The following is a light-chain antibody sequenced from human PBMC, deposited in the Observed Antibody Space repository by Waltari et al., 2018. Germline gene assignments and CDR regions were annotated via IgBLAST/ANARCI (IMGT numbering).Light chain of an antibody. CDR2: QVS. J-gene: IGLJ1*01. CDR3: YSYTTSGIYV. CDR1: NSDVGFYNR. V-gene: IGLV2-18*02. Sequence: QSALTQPPSVSGSPGQSVTISCAGTNSDVGFYNRVSWYQQSPGTAPKLIVYQVSNRPSGVPDRFPGSKSGSTASLTISGLQAEDEADYYCYSYTTSGIYVFGTGTKVSVL.